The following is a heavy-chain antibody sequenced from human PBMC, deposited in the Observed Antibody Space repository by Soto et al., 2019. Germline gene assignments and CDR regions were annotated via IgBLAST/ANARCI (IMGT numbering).Heavy chain of an antibody. V-gene: IGHV4-4*01. J-gene: IGHJ5*02. D-gene: IGHD2-21*02. CDR2: VYHNGDT. CDR1: FGRVASSHC. CDR3: AREIVTEGGNNYLEP. Sequence: LXLTFCVSFGRVASSHCLSWFRQSPGRGWEWIGNVYHNGDTNFNPYLQSRDNFSVDRSNNPFSLRLTSVTAADTAVYFCAREIVTEGGNNYLEPWGPGTLV.